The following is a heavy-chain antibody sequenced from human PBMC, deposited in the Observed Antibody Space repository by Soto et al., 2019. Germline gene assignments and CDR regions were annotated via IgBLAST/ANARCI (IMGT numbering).Heavy chain of an antibody. Sequence: EVQLVESGGGLVQPGGSLRLSCAASGFTFSSYWMSWVRQAPGKGLEWVANIKQDGSEKYYVDSVKGRFTISRDNAKNSLYVKMNSLRDEDTAVYYCARECEGVPAARNYYMGVWGQGTTVTVSS. V-gene: IGHV3-7*01. CDR1: GFTFSSYW. J-gene: IGHJ6*03. CDR2: IKQDGSEK. D-gene: IGHD2-2*01. CDR3: ARECEGVPAARNYYMGV.